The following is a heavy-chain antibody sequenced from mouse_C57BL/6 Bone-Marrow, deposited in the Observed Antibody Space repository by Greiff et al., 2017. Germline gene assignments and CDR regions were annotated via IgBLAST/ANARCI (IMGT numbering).Heavy chain of an antibody. Sequence: EVMLVESGGGLVKPGGSLKLSCAASGFTFSSYAMSWVRQTPEKRLERVATISDGGSYTYYPDNVKGRFTISRDNAKNNLYLQMRHLKSEDTAMYYCARGYDGYWYYAMDDWGQGTSVTVSS. CDR3: ARGYDGYWYYAMDD. V-gene: IGHV5-4*03. J-gene: IGHJ4*01. CDR2: ISDGGSYT. D-gene: IGHD2-3*01. CDR1: GFTFSSYA.